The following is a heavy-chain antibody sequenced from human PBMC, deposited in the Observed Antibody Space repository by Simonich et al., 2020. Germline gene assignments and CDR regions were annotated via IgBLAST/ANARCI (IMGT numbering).Heavy chain of an antibody. D-gene: IGHD1-1*01. CDR1: GYSLTSYW. CDR2: SEPGDSDT. V-gene: IGHV5-51*01. J-gene: IGHJ3*02. Sequence: EVQLVQSGAEVKKPGEALKISCKGSGYSLTSYWIGWVSQMPGKGLEWLATSEPGDSDTRYSPTFQGRVTISADKSISTAYLQWSSLKASDTAMYYCARQLNDFDIWGQGTMVTVSS. CDR3: ARQLNDFDI.